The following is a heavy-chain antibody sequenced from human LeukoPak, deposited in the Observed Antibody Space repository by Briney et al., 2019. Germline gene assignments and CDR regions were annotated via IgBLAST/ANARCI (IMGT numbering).Heavy chain of an antibody. CDR1: GYSFTSYW. CDR3: ARLGVGGAAAELDHDAFDI. J-gene: IGHJ3*02. Sequence: GESLKISCKGSGYSFTSYWIAWVRQMPGKGLEWMGIIYPGDSDTRYSPSSQGQVTISADKSISTAYLQWSSLKASDTAMYYCARLGVGGAAAELDHDAFDIWGQGTMVTVSS. CDR2: IYPGDSDT. V-gene: IGHV5-51*01. D-gene: IGHD6-13*01.